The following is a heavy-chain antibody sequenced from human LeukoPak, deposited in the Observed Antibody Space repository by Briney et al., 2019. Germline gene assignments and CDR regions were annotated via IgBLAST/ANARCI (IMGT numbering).Heavy chain of an antibody. D-gene: IGHD2-21*02. CDR1: GGTFSSYA. CDR3: ARTFYCGGDCYGEYYFDY. V-gene: IGHV1-69*13. Sequence: ASVKVSCKASGGTFSSYAISWVRQAPGQGLEWMGGIIPIFGTANYAQKFQGRVTITADESTSTAYMELSSLRSGDTAVYYCARTFYCGGDCYGEYYFDYWGQGTLVTVSS. J-gene: IGHJ4*02. CDR2: IIPIFGTA.